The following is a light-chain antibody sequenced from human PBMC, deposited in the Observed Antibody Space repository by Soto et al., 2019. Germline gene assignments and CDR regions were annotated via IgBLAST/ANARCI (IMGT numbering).Light chain of an antibody. Sequence: DIQMTQSPSSLSASVGDRVTITCRASQSISSYLNWYQQKPGKAPKLLISGAFSLQSGVPSRISGSGSGTDFTLTISSLQPEDFATYYCQQSYSTWTFGQGTKVEIK. CDR2: GAF. V-gene: IGKV1-39*01. CDR3: QQSYSTWT. CDR1: QSISSY. J-gene: IGKJ1*01.